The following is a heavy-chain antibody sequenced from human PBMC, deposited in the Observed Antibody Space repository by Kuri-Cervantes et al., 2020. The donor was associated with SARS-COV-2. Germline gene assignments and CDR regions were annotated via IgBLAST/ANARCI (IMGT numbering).Heavy chain of an antibody. D-gene: IGHD5-24*01. CDR2: ITHRGDT. CDR3: ARGPGYNGYYYMDV. J-gene: IGHJ6*03. V-gene: IGHV4-34*01. Sequence: TRSVSCAVYGGSFNTYYWAWIRQPPGKGLERIGEITHRGDTIYNMSLKSRVTISVGTSKKQFSLDLRSVTAADTAIYYCARGPGYNGYYYMDVWGNGTTVTVSS. CDR1: GGSFNTYY.